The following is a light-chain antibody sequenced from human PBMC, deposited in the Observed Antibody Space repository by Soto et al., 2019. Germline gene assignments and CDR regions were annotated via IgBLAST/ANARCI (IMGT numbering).Light chain of an antibody. CDR2: VGAGGIVG. J-gene: IGLJ2*01. Sequence: QPVLTQPPSASASLGASVTLTCTLSSGYSNYKVDWYQQRPGKGPRFVMRVGAGGIVGSKGDGIPDRFSVLGSGLNRDLTIRNIQEEDESDYYCGADHGSGSNFVVVFGGGTKLTVL. CDR3: GADHGSGSNFVVV. CDR1: SGYSNYK. V-gene: IGLV9-49*03.